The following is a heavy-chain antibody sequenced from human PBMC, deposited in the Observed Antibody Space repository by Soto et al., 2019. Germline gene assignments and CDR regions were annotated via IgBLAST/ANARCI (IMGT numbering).Heavy chain of an antibody. CDR3: AKARGANNWANYYGLDV. J-gene: IGHJ6*02. V-gene: IGHV3-30*18. D-gene: IGHD1-1*01. CDR2: ITYEGSNK. Sequence: GGSLRLSCAASGFIFAKYGMHWVRQAPGKGLEWVALITYEGSNKYYADAVKGRFTISRDNAKDMVSLQMDSLRGEDTAVYYCAKARGANNWANYYGLDVWGQGTTVTGSS. CDR1: GFIFAKYG.